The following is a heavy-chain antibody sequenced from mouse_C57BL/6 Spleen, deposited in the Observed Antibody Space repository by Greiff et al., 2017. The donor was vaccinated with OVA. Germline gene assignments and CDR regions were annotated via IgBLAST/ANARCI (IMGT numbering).Heavy chain of an antibody. V-gene: IGHV2-6*01. Sequence: QVQLKESGPGLVAPSQSLSITCTVSGFSLTSYGVDWVRQSPEKGLEWLGVIWGVGSTNYNSALKSRLSISKDNSKSQVFLKMNSLQTDDTAMYYWASEGSSGYVRFAYWGQGTLVTVSA. J-gene: IGHJ3*01. CDR3: ASEGSSGYVRFAY. CDR2: IWGVGST. CDR1: GFSLTSYG. D-gene: IGHD3-2*02.